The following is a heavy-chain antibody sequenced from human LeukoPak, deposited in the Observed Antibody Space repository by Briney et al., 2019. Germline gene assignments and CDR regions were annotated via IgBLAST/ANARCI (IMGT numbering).Heavy chain of an antibody. Sequence: ASVKVSCKASGYTFTGYYMHWVRQAPGQGLEWMGWINPNSGGTNYAQKFQGRVTMTRDTSISTAYMELSSLRSEDTAVYYCARSDSNYDYWGQGTLVTVSS. V-gene: IGHV1-2*02. J-gene: IGHJ4*02. CDR3: ARSDSNYDY. D-gene: IGHD4-11*01. CDR2: INPNSGGT. CDR1: GYTFTGYY.